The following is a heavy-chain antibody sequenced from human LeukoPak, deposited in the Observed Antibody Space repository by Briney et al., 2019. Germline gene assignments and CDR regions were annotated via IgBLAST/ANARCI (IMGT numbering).Heavy chain of an antibody. CDR3: ARDGDIVVVPAAMVSYFDY. Sequence: PGGSLRLSCAASGFTFSSYGMHWVRQAPGKGLEWVAVIWYDGSNKYYADSVTGRFTISRDNSKTTLYLQMTSMRAEDTAVYYCARDGDIVVVPAAMVSYFDYWGQGTLVTVSS. CDR1: GFTFSSYG. V-gene: IGHV3-33*01. D-gene: IGHD2-2*01. J-gene: IGHJ4*02. CDR2: IWYDGSNK.